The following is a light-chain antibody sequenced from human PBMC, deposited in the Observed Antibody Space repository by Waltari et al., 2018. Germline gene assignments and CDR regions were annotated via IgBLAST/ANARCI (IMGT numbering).Light chain of an antibody. Sequence: SYELTQPPSVSVSPGQRARITRSGDKLTEKYVCWYQRKSGQSPVLIIYQDKKRPSGIPERISGSNSGNIATLTISATQALDEADYFCQAWDNSGVVFGGGTKLTVL. J-gene: IGLJ2*01. V-gene: IGLV3-1*01. CDR3: QAWDNSGVV. CDR2: QDK. CDR1: KLTEKY.